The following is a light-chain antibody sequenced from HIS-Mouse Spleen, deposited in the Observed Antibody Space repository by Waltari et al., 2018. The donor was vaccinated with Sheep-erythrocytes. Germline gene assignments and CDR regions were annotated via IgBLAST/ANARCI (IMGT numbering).Light chain of an antibody. V-gene: IGLV1-36*01. CDR2: YDD. CDR3: AAWDDSLNGVV. Sequence: QSVLTQPPSVSEAPRQRVTISCSGSSSNIGTNAVTRYQQLPGKAPKLLIYYDDLLPSGVSDRFSGSKSGTSASLAISGLQSEDEADYYCAAWDDSLNGVVFGGGTKLTVL. CDR1: SSNIGTNA. J-gene: IGLJ2*01.